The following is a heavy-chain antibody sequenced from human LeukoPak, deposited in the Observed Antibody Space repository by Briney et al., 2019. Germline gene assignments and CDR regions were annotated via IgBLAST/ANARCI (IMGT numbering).Heavy chain of an antibody. CDR1: GGTFSSYA. V-gene: IGHV1-69*04. J-gene: IGHJ4*02. CDR3: ARDGRDIQAFGYGSSWPGGY. Sequence: GASVKVSCKASGGTFSSYAVSWVRQAPGQGLEWMGRIIPILGIANYAQKFQGRVTITADKSTSTAYMELSGLRSEDTAVYYCARDGRDIQAFGYGSSWPGGYWGQGTLVTVSS. D-gene: IGHD6-13*01. CDR2: IIPILGIA.